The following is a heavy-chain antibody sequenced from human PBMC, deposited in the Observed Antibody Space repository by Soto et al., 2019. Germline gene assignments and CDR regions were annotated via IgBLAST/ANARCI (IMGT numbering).Heavy chain of an antibody. CDR2: ISSSSSTI. J-gene: IGHJ5*01. V-gene: IGHV3-48*01. CDR3: ARHPERIAQIGWFDS. Sequence: GGSLRLSCAASGFTFSTYSRNWVSQAQGKGLEWVSYISSSSSTIFYADSVKGRFTISRDNAKNSLYLQMNSLRAEDTAVYYCARHPERIAQIGWFDSWGQGTLVTVSS. D-gene: IGHD6-13*01. CDR1: GFTFSTYS.